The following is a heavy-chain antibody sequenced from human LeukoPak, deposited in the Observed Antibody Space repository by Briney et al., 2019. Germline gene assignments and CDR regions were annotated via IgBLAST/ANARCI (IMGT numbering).Heavy chain of an antibody. Sequence: GGSLRLSCAASGFTVSSNYMSWVRQAPGKRLEWISIIYTGGTTYYADSVKGRFTISRDTSKNTLYLQMNSLRVEDTAVYYCARNSAFDYWGQGTLVTVSS. CDR3: ARNSAFDY. CDR2: IYTGGTT. J-gene: IGHJ4*02. D-gene: IGHD1-1*01. V-gene: IGHV3-53*01. CDR1: GFTVSSNY.